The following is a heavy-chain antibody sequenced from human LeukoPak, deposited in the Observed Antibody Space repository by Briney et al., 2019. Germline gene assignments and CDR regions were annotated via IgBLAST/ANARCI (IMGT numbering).Heavy chain of an antibody. CDR2: IIPILGIA. Sequence: SVKVSCKASGGTFSSYTISWVRQAPGQGLESMGRIIPILGIANYAQKFQGRVTITADKSTSTAYMELSSLRSEDTAVYYCARGGYCTSTSCLTYFDYWGQGTLVTVSS. D-gene: IGHD2-2*01. CDR3: ARGGYCTSTSCLTYFDY. V-gene: IGHV1-69*02. J-gene: IGHJ4*02. CDR1: GGTFSSYT.